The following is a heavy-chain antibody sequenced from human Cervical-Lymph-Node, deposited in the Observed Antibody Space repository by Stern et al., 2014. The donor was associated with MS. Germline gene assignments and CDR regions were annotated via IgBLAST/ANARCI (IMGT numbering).Heavy chain of an antibody. Sequence: QLQLQESGPGLVKPSQTLSLTCTVSGGSISSGSYYWSWIRQPAGKGLEWIGRIYTSGSTNYNPSLKSRVPISVDTSKNQFSLKLSSVTAADTAVYYCARGELRPYYFDYWGQGTLVTVSS. J-gene: IGHJ4*02. V-gene: IGHV4-61*02. CDR3: ARGELRPYYFDY. D-gene: IGHD1-7*01. CDR1: GGSISSGSYY. CDR2: IYTSGST.